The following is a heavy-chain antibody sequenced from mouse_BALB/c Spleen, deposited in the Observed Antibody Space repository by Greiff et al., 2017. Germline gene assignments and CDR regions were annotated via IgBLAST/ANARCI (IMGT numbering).Heavy chain of an antibody. Sequence: QVQLKESGPGLVAPSQSLSITCTVSGFSLTSYGVHWVRQPPGKGLEWLGVIWAGGSTNYNSALMSRLSISKDNSKSQVFLKMNSLQTDDTAMYYCARDRDYGNYLSYAMDYWGQGTSVTVSS. CDR2: IWAGGST. J-gene: IGHJ4*01. CDR3: ARDRDYGNYLSYAMDY. D-gene: IGHD2-1*01. V-gene: IGHV2-9*02. CDR1: GFSLTSYG.